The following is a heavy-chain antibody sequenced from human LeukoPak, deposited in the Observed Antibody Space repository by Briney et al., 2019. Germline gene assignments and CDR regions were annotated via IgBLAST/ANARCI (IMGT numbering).Heavy chain of an antibody. CDR3: ASSPSIAAAGTFYY. CDR2: INTNTGNP. D-gene: IGHD6-13*01. J-gene: IGHJ4*02. CDR1: GYTFTSYA. V-gene: IGHV7-4-1*02. Sequence: ASVKVSCKASGYTFTSYAMNWVRQAPGQGLEWMGWINTNTGNPTYAQGFTGRFVFSLDASVSTAYLQISSLKAEDTAVYYCASSPSIAAAGTFYYWGQGTLVTVSS.